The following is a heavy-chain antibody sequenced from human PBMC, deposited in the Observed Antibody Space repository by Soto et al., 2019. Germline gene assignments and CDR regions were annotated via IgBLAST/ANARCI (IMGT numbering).Heavy chain of an antibody. J-gene: IGHJ6*02. Sequence: VPLLESGGGLTQPGGSLRLSCAASGFTFSSYVMSWVRQAPGKGLEWVSTVSGGSSHTYYADSVKGRFTISRDNSRNTLFLQMNSLIAEDTATYYCTKGPSDYYGMDVWGQGTAVTVSS. CDR1: GFTFSSYV. CDR2: VSGGSSHT. CDR3: TKGPSDYYGMDV. V-gene: IGHV3-23*01.